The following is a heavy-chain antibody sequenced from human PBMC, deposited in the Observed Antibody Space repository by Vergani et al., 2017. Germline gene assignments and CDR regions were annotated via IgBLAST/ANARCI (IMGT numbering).Heavy chain of an antibody. D-gene: IGHD2-8*02. J-gene: IGHJ4*02. V-gene: IGHV1-69*14. CDR1: GGTFSSYA. CDR2: IIPIFGTA. CDR3: AEGTGDYVDY. Sequence: QVQLVQSGAEVKQPGSSVKVSCKASGGTFSSYAISWVRQAPGQGLEWMGRIIPIFGTANYAQRFQGRVTITADKSTSTAYLELSSLRSDDTSVYYCAEGTGDYVDYWGQGTLVTVSS.